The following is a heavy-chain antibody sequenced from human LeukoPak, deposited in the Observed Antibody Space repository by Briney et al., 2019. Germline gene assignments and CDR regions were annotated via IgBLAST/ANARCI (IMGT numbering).Heavy chain of an antibody. CDR1: GYTFRSND. D-gene: IGHD3-16*01. Sequence: GASVKVSCKASGYTFRSNDINWVRQASGQGVEWMGWMNPNSGNAGYAQKFQGRVTMTRNTSISTPYMELSSLRSEDTAVYYCARVNYRRVDPSDYPPTPYYNYYMAVWGKGTTVTVSS. CDR3: ARVNYRRVDPSDYPPTPYYNYYMAV. V-gene: IGHV1-8*01. CDR2: MNPNSGNA. J-gene: IGHJ6*03.